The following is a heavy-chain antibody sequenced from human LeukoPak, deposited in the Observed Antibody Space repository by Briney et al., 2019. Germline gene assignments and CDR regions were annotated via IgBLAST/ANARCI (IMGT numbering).Heavy chain of an antibody. J-gene: IGHJ6*03. Sequence: GGSLRLSCAASGFTFSSYSMNWVRQAPGKGLEWVSSISSSSNYIYYADSMKGRFTISRDNTKNSLYLQMNSLRAEDTAVYYCAKGGGYEAQYYYYYLDVWGKGTTVTISS. V-gene: IGHV3-21*01. CDR1: GFTFSSYS. D-gene: IGHD5-12*01. CDR2: ISSSSNYI. CDR3: AKGGGYEAQYYYYYLDV.